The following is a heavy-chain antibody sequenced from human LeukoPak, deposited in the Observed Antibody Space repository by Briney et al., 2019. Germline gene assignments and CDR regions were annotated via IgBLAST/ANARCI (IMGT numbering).Heavy chain of an antibody. CDR1: GASINGYF. J-gene: IGHJ3*01. V-gene: IGHV4-59*01. D-gene: IGHD1-26*01. Sequence: PSETLSLTCSVSGASINGYFWNWVRQTPEKGLGWIGYVSHTGATTSNPTLKSRVSITIDTSKSQISLTMTSVTAADSALYYCARDRRGSFYTFDLWGPGTIVSAS. CDR2: VSHTGAT. CDR3: ARDRRGSFYTFDL.